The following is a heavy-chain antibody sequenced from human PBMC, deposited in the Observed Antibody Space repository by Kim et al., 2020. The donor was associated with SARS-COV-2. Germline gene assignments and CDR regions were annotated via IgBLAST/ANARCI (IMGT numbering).Heavy chain of an antibody. V-gene: IGHV3-23*01. CDR3: AKVLLNRPNFDH. J-gene: IGHJ4*02. D-gene: IGHD3-10*01. Sequence: GGSLRLSCAASGFPFATYSLAWVRQAPGKGLEWVSIISGDAGSTYYGESVKGRFTISRDNSRNTLYLQMNNLRAEDTAVYYCAKVLLNRPNFDHWRQGTL. CDR2: ISGDAGST. CDR1: GFPFATYS.